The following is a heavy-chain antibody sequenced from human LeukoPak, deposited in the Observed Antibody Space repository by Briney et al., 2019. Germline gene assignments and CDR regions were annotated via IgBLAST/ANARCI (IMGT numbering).Heavy chain of an antibody. CDR2: IWSDGSNK. CDR1: GLTFSSYG. V-gene: IGHV3-33*01. Sequence: TGGSLGLSCAASGLTFSSYGMHWVRQAPGKGLEWVAVIWSDGSNKYYADSVKGRFAISRDNSKNTVWLQMNSLRAEDTAVYYCASAAGAYDNWGQGTLVTVSS. D-gene: IGHD6-13*01. J-gene: IGHJ4*02. CDR3: ASAAGAYDN.